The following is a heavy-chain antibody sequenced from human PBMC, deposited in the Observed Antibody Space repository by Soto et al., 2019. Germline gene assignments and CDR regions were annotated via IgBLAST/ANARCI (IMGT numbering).Heavy chain of an antibody. D-gene: IGHD5-12*01. J-gene: IGHJ3*02. CDR1: GGTFSNFA. CDR3: AASARDVLGYGYKDPAGLDI. V-gene: IGHV1-69*01. Sequence: QVQLVQSGPEVKKPGSSVKVSCEASGGTFSNFAVNWVRQAPGQGLEWVGGIIPLFNVAKYAQKFEGRVTMVEDDSPSTAYMDLRSLRSADTAVYYCAASARDVLGYGYKDPAGLDIWGQGTMVTVSS. CDR2: IIPLFNVA.